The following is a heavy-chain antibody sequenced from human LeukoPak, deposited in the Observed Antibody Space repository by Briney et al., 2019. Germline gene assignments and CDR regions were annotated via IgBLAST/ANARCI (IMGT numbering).Heavy chain of an antibody. CDR2: INHSGST. CDR1: GGSFSGYY. CDR3: ARHHNTIAVAATHFDY. V-gene: IGHV4-34*01. Sequence: SETLSLTCAVYGGSFSGYYWSWIRQPPGKGLEWIGEINHSGSTYYNPSLKSRVTISVDTSKNQFSLKLSSVTAADTAVYYCARHHNTIAVAATHFDYWGQGTLVTVSS. D-gene: IGHD6-19*01. J-gene: IGHJ4*02.